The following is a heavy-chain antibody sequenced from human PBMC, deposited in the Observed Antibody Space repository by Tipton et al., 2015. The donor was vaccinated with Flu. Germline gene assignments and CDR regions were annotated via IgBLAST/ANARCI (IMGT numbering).Heavy chain of an antibody. Sequence: SLRLSCAASGFTFSRYAMSWVRQAPGKRLEWISAISGSGGGTYYADSVKGRFTISRDNSRNTLFLRMNSLRADDTAMYYCAKVIPEKVAGLDYWGQGTLVTVSS. CDR2: ISGSGGGT. CDR1: GFTFSRYA. CDR3: AKVIPEKVAGLDY. J-gene: IGHJ4*02. D-gene: IGHD6-19*01. V-gene: IGHV3-23*01.